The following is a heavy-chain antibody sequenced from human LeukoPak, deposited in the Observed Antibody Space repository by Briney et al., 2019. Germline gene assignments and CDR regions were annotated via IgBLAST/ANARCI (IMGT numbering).Heavy chain of an antibody. Sequence: GGSLRLSCAACGCSFNTYAKSWVRQAPVKGLEWVTAISNTGGSTYYADSVKGRFTISRDKSKNTLSLQMNSLRAEDTAVYYCAQQVGYCSSGSCYFTYWGQGTLVTVSS. J-gene: IGHJ1*01. CDR1: GCSFNTYA. CDR3: AQQVGYCSSGSCYFTY. V-gene: IGHV3-23*01. CDR2: ISNTGGST. D-gene: IGHD2-15*01.